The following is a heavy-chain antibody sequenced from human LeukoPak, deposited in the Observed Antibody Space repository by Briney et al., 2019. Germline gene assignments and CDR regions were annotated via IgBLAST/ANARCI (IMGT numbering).Heavy chain of an antibody. D-gene: IGHD5-18*01. V-gene: IGHV4-39*01. Sequence: PSETLSLTCIVSGGSISSSSYYWGWIRQPPGKGLEWIGCIYFNGNTYYNPSLKSRVTISQDTSKNQFSLKLSSVTAADTAMYYCVRHRKADTSTDYWGQGTLVTFSS. J-gene: IGHJ4*02. CDR2: IYFNGNT. CDR3: VRHRKADTSTDY. CDR1: GGSISSSSYY.